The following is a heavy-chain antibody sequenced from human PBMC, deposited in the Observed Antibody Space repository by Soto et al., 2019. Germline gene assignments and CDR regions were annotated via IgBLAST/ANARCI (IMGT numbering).Heavy chain of an antibody. J-gene: IGHJ5*02. CDR1: GYSFTGYY. Sequence: ASVKVPCKASGYSFTGYYIHWVRQAPGQGLEWMGYINPNSGDTRYAQDLQGRVTMTRDTSINTASMELRRLTSDDTAVYYCARDGVALGFDPWGQGTLVTVSS. CDR2: INPNSGDT. D-gene: IGHD2-15*01. V-gene: IGHV1-2*02. CDR3: ARDGVALGFDP.